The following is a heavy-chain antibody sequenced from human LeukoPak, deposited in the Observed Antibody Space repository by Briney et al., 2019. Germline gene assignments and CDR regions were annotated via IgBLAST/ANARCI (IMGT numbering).Heavy chain of an antibody. CDR3: ARELPLTTVTTGIDY. V-gene: IGHV3-33*01. CDR1: GFTFSSYG. D-gene: IGHD4-11*01. CDR2: IWYDGSNK. J-gene: IGHJ4*02. Sequence: GRSLRFSCAASGFTFSSYGMHWVRQAPGKGLEWVAVIWYDGSNKYYADSVKGRFTISRDNSKNTLYLQMNSLRAEDTAVYYCARELPLTTVTTGIDYWGQGTLVTVSS.